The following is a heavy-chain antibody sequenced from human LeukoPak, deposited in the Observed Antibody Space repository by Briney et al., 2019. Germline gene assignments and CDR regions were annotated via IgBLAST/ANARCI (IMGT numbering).Heavy chain of an antibody. Sequence: GGTLRLSCAVSGFIFSDFSMSWVRQAPGKGLEWVAKMNEYGSEIFYVDSVKGRFTISRDNAKNSLYLQMNRLRAEDTAVYYCARPRGCGTSRCNNFDYWGQGTLVTVSS. CDR3: ARPRGCGTSRCNNFDY. D-gene: IGHD2-21*01. CDR2: MNEYGSEI. V-gene: IGHV3-7*01. CDR1: GFIFSDFS. J-gene: IGHJ4*02.